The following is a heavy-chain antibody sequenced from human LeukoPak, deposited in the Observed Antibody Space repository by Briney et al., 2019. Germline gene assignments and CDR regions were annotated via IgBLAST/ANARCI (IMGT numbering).Heavy chain of an antibody. D-gene: IGHD3-22*01. CDR1: GFTFSSYG. J-gene: IGHJ3*02. Sequence: PGGSLRLSCAASGFTFSSYGMSWVRQAPGKGLEWVSAISGSGGSTYYADSVEGRFTISRDNSKNTLYLQMNSLRAEDTAVYYCAKDLYYDSSGYYLLTAFDIWGQGTMVTVSS. CDR3: AKDLYYDSSGYYLLTAFDI. V-gene: IGHV3-23*01. CDR2: ISGSGGST.